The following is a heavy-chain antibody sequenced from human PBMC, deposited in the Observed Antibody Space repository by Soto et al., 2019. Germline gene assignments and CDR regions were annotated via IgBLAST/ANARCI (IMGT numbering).Heavy chain of an antibody. CDR3: AIEFEGHSSSWPFDY. D-gene: IGHD6-13*01. CDR1: GYTFPTYG. V-gene: IGHV1-18*01. CDR2: ISVYNGFT. Sequence: QVQLVQSGGEVKKPGASVRVSCRASGYTFPTYGIAWVRQAPGQGLEWMGWISVYNGFTHYAQKFRGIVTVTTETSTSTVHMELRSLSSDDTAVYYCAIEFEGHSSSWPFDYWGQGTLVTVSA. J-gene: IGHJ4*02.